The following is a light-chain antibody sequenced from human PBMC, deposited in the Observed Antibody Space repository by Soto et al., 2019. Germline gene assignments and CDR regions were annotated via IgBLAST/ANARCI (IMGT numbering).Light chain of an antibody. CDR1: QSVDKD. J-gene: IGKJ5*01. CDR2: DAS. CDR3: HQYNKWPIT. Sequence: EIVMTQSPATLSVSPGEGATLSCRPSQSVDKDLAWYRQKPGQAPSLLVYDASTRATGVPARISGSGSGTEFTLTITSLQSEDFAVYFCHQYNKWPITFGQGTRLEI. V-gene: IGKV3-15*01.